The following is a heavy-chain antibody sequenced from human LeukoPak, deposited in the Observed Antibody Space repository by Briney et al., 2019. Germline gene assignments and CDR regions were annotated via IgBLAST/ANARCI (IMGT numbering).Heavy chain of an antibody. CDR2: INNGGSST. V-gene: IGHV3-23*05. CDR3: ARRGAEQGNGLDV. J-gene: IGHJ6*02. CDR1: GFSCRIYV. Sequence: TGGSLRLSCVCSGFSCRIYVMTWVRQAPGKGLEWVSTINNGGSSTWYADSVKGRFTMSRDNSKTTVSLQMESLRAEDTAVYYCARRGAEQGNGLDVWGQETTVAVSS. D-gene: IGHD1-26*01.